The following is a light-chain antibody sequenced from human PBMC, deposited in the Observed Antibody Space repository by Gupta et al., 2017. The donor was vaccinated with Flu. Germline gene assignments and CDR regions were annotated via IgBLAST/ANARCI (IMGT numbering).Light chain of an antibody. CDR2: EVS. V-gene: IGLV2-14*01. J-gene: IGLJ2*01. CDR3: SSYTSSSTRPLV. Sequence: DVGGYNYVSWYQQHPGKAPKLMIYEVSNRPSGVSNRFSGSKSGNTASLTISGLQAEDEADYYCSSYTSSSTRPLVFGGGTKLTVL. CDR1: DVGGYNY.